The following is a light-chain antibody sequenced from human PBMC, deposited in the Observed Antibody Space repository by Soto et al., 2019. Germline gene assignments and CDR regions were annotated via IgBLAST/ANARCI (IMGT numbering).Light chain of an antibody. Sequence: DIQMTQSPSTLSASEGDRVTITCRASQSISSWLAWYQQKPGKAPKVLIYKASSLESGVPSRFSGSGSGTEFTLTISSLQPDDFATYYCQQYDNYSPTFGQGTKVEIK. CDR2: KAS. J-gene: IGKJ1*01. CDR3: QQYDNYSPT. V-gene: IGKV1-5*03. CDR1: QSISSW.